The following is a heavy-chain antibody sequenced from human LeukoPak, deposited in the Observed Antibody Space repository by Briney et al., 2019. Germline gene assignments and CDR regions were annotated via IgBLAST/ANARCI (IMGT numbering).Heavy chain of an antibody. CDR1: GLTFSSYE. CDR2: ISGSGSTI. J-gene: IGHJ4*02. V-gene: IGHV3-48*03. D-gene: IGHD4-17*01. Sequence: PGGSLRLSCAASGLTFSSYEMNWVRQAPGKGLDWVSYISGSGSTIYYADSVKGRFTISRDNVKNSLYLQMNSLRAEDTAVYYCARINGDYSRFDYWGQGTLVTVSS. CDR3: ARINGDYSRFDY.